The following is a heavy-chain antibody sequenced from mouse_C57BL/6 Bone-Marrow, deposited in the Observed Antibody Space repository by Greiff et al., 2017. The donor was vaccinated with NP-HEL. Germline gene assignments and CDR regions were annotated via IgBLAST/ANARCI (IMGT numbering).Heavy chain of an antibody. J-gene: IGHJ2*01. CDR2: IDPENGDT. CDR1: GFNIKDDY. Sequence: VQLQQSGAELVRPGASVKLSCTASGFNIKDDYMHWVKQRPEQGLEWIGWIDPENGDTEYASKFQGKATITADTSSNTAYLQLSSLTSEDTAVYYCTTTWLYSNYSLFDYWGQGTTLTVSS. CDR3: TTTWLYSNYSLFDY. V-gene: IGHV14-4*01. D-gene: IGHD2-5*01.